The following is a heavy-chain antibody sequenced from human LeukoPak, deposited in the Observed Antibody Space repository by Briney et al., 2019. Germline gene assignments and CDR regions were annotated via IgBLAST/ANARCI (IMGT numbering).Heavy chain of an antibody. CDR2: IYSGGST. D-gene: IGHD6-19*01. V-gene: IGHV3-53*01. J-gene: IGHJ4*02. CDR3: ARVVADSSGWETLDY. CDR1: GFTVSSNY. Sequence: GGSLRLSCAASGFTVSSNYMSWVRQAPGKGLEWVSVIYSGGSTYYADSVKGRFTISRDNSKNTLYLQMNSLRAEDTAVYYCARVVADSSGWETLDYWGQGTLVIVPS.